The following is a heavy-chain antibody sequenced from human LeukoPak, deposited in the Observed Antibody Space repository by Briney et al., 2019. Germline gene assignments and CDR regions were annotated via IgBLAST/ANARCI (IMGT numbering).Heavy chain of an antibody. CDR2: INGGNGKT. CDR3: ARSYYDILFGYPKNNWFDP. D-gene: IGHD3-9*01. J-gene: IGHJ5*02. Sequence: ASVKVSCKASGYIFTSFAIHWVRQAPGQRLEWMGWINGGNGKTQYSQKFQGRVTITRDTSANTAYMELSSLRSEDTAVHYCARSYYDILFGYPKNNWFDPWGQGTLVTVSS. CDR1: GYIFTSFA. V-gene: IGHV1-3*01.